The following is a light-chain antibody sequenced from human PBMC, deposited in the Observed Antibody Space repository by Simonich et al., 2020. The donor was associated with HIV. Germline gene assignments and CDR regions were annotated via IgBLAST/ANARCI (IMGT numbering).Light chain of an antibody. CDR3: SSYAGSNNLV. V-gene: IGLV2-8*01. J-gene: IGLJ2*01. CDR2: EVN. Sequence: QSALTQPASVSGSPGQSITISCTGTSSDVGGYTYVSWYQQHPGKAPKLLIYEVNKRPSGVPDRFSGSKSGNTASLTVSGLQAEDEAHYYCSSYAGSNNLVFGGGTKLTVL. CDR1: SSDVGGYTY.